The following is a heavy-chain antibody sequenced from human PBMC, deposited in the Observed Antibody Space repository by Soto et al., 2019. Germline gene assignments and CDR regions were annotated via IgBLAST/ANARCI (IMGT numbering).Heavy chain of an antibody. D-gene: IGHD2-15*01. V-gene: IGHV1-46*01. CDR2: INPSGGST. CDR1: GYTFTSYY. J-gene: IGHJ5*02. CDR3: ARGVDCSGGRRYEDFNWLDP. Sequence: ASVKVSCKASGYTFTSYYMHCVRQAPGQGLEWMGIINPSGGSTSYAQKFQGRVTMTRDTSTSTVYMELSSLRSEDTAVYYCARGVDCSGGRRYEDFNWLDPCGQGPLVTVSS.